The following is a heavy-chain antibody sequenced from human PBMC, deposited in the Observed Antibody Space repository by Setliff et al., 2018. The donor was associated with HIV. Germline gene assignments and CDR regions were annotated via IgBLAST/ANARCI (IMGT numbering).Heavy chain of an antibody. Sequence: SETLSLTCTVSGGSITSYFWSWIRQPPGKGLEWIGYIYYSGSTNYNPSLKSRVTISVDKSKNLFSLKLSSVTAADTAMYYCARIATYYDTSGYLIPYYFDYWGQGTLVTVSS. CDR2: IYYSGST. J-gene: IGHJ4*02. D-gene: IGHD3-22*01. V-gene: IGHV4-59*12. CDR3: ARIATYYDTSGYLIPYYFDY. CDR1: GGSITSYF.